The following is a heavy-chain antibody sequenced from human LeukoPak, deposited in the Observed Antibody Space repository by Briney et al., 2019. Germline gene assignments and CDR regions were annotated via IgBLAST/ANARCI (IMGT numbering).Heavy chain of an antibody. CDR3: ARARSSRRFDY. Sequence: ASLKVSCKASGYTFTSYYVHWVRQAPGQGLEWMGKINPSGGNTSYAQKFQGRVNMTRDTSASTVYMELSSLRSEDTAVYYCARARSSRRFDYWGQGTLVSVSS. V-gene: IGHV1-46*01. CDR1: GYTFTSYY. J-gene: IGHJ4*02. D-gene: IGHD6-13*01. CDR2: INPSGGNT.